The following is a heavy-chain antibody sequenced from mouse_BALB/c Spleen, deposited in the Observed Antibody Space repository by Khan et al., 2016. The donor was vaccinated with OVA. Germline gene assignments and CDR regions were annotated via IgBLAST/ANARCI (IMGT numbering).Heavy chain of an antibody. J-gene: IGHJ4*01. Sequence: QVQLKQSGPGLAAPSQSLSITCTISGFSLTNYGIHWVRQPPGKGLEWLVVIWSDGSTTYNSALKSRLTITKDNSQSQVFLKMNSLQTDDTAIYFCARHPYYHYNIMDYWGQGTSVTVSS. CDR3: ARHPYYHYNIMDY. D-gene: IGHD2-10*01. V-gene: IGHV2-6-1*01. CDR2: IWSDGST. CDR1: GFSLTNYG.